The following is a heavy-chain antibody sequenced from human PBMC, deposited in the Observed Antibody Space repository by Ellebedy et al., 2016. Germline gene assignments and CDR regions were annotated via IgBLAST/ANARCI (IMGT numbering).Heavy chain of an antibody. Sequence: SETLSLTCTASGASINSYYWSWIRQSPGTGLEWVGYISYSGSTIYNPSLRSRVTISVDTSKNQISLNLSSVTAADTAVYVCARSNMTFFGVTDVFDIWGPGTVVTVSS. V-gene: IGHV4-59*01. J-gene: IGHJ3*02. CDR2: ISYSGST. CDR3: ARSNMTFFGVTDVFDI. CDR1: GASINSYY. D-gene: IGHD3-3*01.